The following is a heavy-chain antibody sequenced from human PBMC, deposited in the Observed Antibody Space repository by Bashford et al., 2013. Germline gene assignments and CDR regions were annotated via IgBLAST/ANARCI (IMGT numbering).Heavy chain of an antibody. CDR2: FFWNDDD. D-gene: IGHD1-1*01. CDR1: GFSLTTTGGG. CDR3: AHRLLGDNDVVY. V-gene: IGHV2-5*01. Sequence: SGPTLVKPTRTLTLTCTFSGFSLTTTGGGGGLDPSAHGESPWSGSHSFFWNDDDRYSPSLKNRLSITKDTSRNQVVLTMTNMDPVDTGTYFCAHRLLGDNDVVYWGQGTLVTVSS. J-gene: IGHJ4*02.